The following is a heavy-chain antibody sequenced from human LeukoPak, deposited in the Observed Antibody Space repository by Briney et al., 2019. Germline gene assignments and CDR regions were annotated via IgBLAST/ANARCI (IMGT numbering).Heavy chain of an antibody. CDR2: ISSSGSTI. CDR1: GFTFSDYY. J-gene: IGHJ3*02. Sequence: PGGSLRLSCAASGFTFSDYYMSWIRQAPGKGLEWVSYISSSGSTIYYADSVKGRFTISRDNAKNSLYLQMNSLRAEDTAVYYCARGALSRTLTYYYDSSGYSAFDIWGQGTMVTVSS. CDR3: ARGALSRTLTYYYDSSGYSAFDI. V-gene: IGHV3-11*04. D-gene: IGHD3-22*01.